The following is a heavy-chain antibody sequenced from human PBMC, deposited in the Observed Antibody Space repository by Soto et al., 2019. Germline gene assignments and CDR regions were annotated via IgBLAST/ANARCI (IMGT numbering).Heavy chain of an antibody. CDR1: GYGFAGCY. CDR2: INPSGGST. Sequence: ASLKVSCKSSGYGFAGCYSYWVRQATGQGLEWMGIINPSGGSTSYAQKFQGRVTMTRDTSTSTVYMELSSLRSEDTAVYYCARAGYYGSVGHRPLDYWGQGTPVPVSS. V-gene: IGHV1-46*01. D-gene: IGHD3-10*01. CDR3: ARAGYYGSVGHRPLDY. J-gene: IGHJ4*02.